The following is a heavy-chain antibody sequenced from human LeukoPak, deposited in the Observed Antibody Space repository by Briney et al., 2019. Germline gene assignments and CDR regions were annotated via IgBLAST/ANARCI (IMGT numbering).Heavy chain of an antibody. CDR1: GYTFTGYY. Sequence: ASVKVSCKASGYTFTGYYMHWVRQAPGQGLEWMGIINPSGGSTSYAQKFQGRVTMTRDTSTSTVYMELSSLRSEDTAVYYCARVGSGWYGFDYWGQGTLVTVSS. D-gene: IGHD6-19*01. V-gene: IGHV1-46*01. CDR2: INPSGGST. CDR3: ARVGSGWYGFDY. J-gene: IGHJ4*02.